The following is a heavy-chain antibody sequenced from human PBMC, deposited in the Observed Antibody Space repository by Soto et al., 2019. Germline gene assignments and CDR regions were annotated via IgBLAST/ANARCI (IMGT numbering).Heavy chain of an antibody. CDR1: GFTFDRYG. J-gene: IGHJ5*02. Sequence: GGSLRLSCAASGFTFDRYGVHWVRQAPGKGLEWVAVIWSDGSTEYYADSVKGRFTISRDNSKNTMYLQMNSLRGEDTGVYYCARGRIPSAIFDWFDPWGQGTLVTVSS. V-gene: IGHV3-33*01. D-gene: IGHD2-2*01. CDR2: IWSDGSTE. CDR3: ARGRIPSAIFDWFDP.